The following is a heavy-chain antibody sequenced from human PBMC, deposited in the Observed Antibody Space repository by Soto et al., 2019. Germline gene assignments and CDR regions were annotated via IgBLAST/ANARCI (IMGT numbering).Heavy chain of an antibody. V-gene: IGHV4-61*01. Sequence: SETLSLTCTVSGGSVNIGTYYWSWIRQPPGRGLEWIGFIYYAGSTKYNPSLNSRVTISVDTSKNQFSLTVTSVTAADTAVYYCARRIVATEMFDYWGQGTLVTVSS. CDR3: ARRIVATEMFDY. D-gene: IGHD5-12*01. CDR2: IYYAGST. CDR1: GGSVNIGTYY. J-gene: IGHJ4*02.